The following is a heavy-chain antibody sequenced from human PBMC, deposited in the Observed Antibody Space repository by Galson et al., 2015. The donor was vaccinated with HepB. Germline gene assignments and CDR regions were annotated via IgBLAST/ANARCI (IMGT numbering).Heavy chain of an antibody. V-gene: IGHV6-1*01. CDR2: TYYRSKWYN. CDR1: GDSVSSNGAA. D-gene: IGHD3-22*01. J-gene: IGHJ4*02. CDR3: AGSNYYDSSGYVLDY. Sequence: CAISGDSVSSNGAAWNWIRQSPSRGLEWLGRTYYRSKWYNDYAVSVKSRITINPDTSKNQFSPQLNSVTPEDTAVYYCAGSNYYDSSGYVLDYWGQGTLVTVSS.